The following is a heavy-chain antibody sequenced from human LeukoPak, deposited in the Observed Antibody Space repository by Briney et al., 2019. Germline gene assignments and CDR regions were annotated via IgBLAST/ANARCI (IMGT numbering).Heavy chain of an antibody. CDR1: GFTFNIYA. CDR2: ISADGVST. V-gene: IGHV3-23*01. CDR3: TQGGVGAHSI. D-gene: IGHD3-3*01. J-gene: IGHJ4*02. Sequence: PGGSLRLSCAASGFTFNIYAMSWVRQAPGKGLVWVSTISADGVSTYYADSVKGRFTISRDNSKNTVYLQTNSLRAEDTAVYYCTQGGVGAHSIWGQGTLVTVSS.